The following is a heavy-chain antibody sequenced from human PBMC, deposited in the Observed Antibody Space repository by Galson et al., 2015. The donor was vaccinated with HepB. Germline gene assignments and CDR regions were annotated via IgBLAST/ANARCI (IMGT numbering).Heavy chain of an antibody. D-gene: IGHD6-13*01. CDR1: GFTFSSYY. J-gene: IGHJ3*02. CDR3: ARVISSTSWYPWPAFDI. Sequence: SLRLSCAASGFTFSSYYMSWIRQAPGKGLEWVSNISSSSSDTYYADSVKGRFTISRDNAKNSLYLQMNSLRAEDTAVYYCARVISSTSWYPWPAFDISGQGTMVTASS. V-gene: IGHV3-11*06. CDR2: ISSSSSDT.